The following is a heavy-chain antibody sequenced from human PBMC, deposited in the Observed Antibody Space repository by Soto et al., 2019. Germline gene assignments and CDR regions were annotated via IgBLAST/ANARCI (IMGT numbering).Heavy chain of an antibody. CDR1: GFTFSSYA. J-gene: IGHJ6*03. CDR2: ISGSGGST. Sequence: GGSLRLSCAASGFTFSSYAMSWVRQAPGKGLEWVSAISGSGGSTYYADSVKGRFTISRDNSKNTLYLQMNSLRAEDTAVYYCAKGGDRRGSPKDDYYYYYMDVWGKGTTVTVSS. CDR3: AKGGDRRGSPKDDYYYYYMDV. V-gene: IGHV3-23*01. D-gene: IGHD7-27*01.